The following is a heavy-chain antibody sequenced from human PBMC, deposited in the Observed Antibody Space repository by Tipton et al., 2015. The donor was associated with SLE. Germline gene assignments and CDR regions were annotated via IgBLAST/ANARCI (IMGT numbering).Heavy chain of an antibody. Sequence: QLVQSGAAVKKPGSSVKVSCKASGDTFSSSALNWVRQAPGQGLEWMGGIVTTFGTANYAQKFQGRVTITTDESTSTAYMELSSLRSEDTAMYYCARDLYGYGSGSAWGQGTLVTVSS. V-gene: IGHV1-69*05. J-gene: IGHJ5*02. D-gene: IGHD3-10*01. CDR1: GDTFSSSA. CDR3: ARDLYGYGSGSA. CDR2: IVTTFGTA.